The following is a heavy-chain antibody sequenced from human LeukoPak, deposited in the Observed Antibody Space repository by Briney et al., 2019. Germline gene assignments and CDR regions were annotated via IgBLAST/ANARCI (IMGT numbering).Heavy chain of an antibody. CDR2: ISSNGGST. V-gene: IGHV3-64*01. D-gene: IGHD4-23*01. CDR1: GFTFSSYA. J-gene: IGHJ4*02. Sequence: GGSLRLSCAASGFTFSSYAMHWVRQAPGKGLEYVSAISSNGGSTYYANSVKGRFTISRDNAKNSLFLQMNSLRAEDTAVYYCAKDLGGYGGSVGWGQGTLVTVSS. CDR3: AKDLGGYGGSVG.